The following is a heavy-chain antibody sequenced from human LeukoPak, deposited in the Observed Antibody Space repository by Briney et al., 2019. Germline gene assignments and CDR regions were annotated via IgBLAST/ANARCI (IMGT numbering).Heavy chain of an antibody. V-gene: IGHV1-18*01. Sequence: GASVKVSCKASGYTFTERGISWMRHVPGQGLEWMGWISATSGNTYYVQTFQDRVTMTTDASTSTAYMELRDLTADDTAVYYCGKGSTGWSRDPWGQGTLVTVSS. CDR2: ISATSGNT. CDR3: GKGSTGWSRDP. CDR1: GYTFTERG. D-gene: IGHD6-19*01. J-gene: IGHJ5*02.